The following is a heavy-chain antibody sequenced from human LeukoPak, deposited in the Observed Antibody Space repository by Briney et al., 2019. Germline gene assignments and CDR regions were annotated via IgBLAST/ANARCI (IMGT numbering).Heavy chain of an antibody. CDR2: INHSGST. V-gene: IGHV4-34*01. Sequence: PSETLSLTCAVYGGSFSGYYWSWIRQPPGKGLEWIGEINHSGSTNYNPSLKSRVTISVDTSKNQFSLKLSSVTAADTAVYYCARGFITIVRGVTWGQGTLVTVSS. D-gene: IGHD3-10*01. J-gene: IGHJ5*02. CDR1: GGSFSGYY. CDR3: ARGFITIVRGVT.